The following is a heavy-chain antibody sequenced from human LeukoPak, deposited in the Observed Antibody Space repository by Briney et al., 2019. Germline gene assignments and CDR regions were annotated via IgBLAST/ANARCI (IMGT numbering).Heavy chain of an antibody. J-gene: IGHJ6*03. V-gene: IGHV4-34*01. Sequence: SETLSLTCAVYGGSFSGYYWSRIRQPPGKGLEWIGEINHSGSTNYNPSLKSRVTISVDTSKNQFSLKLSSVTAADTAVYYCARLARITMIVVVTNYYYYYMDVWGKGTTVTVSS. CDR1: GGSFSGYY. D-gene: IGHD3-22*01. CDR2: INHSGST. CDR3: ARLARITMIVVVTNYYYYYMDV.